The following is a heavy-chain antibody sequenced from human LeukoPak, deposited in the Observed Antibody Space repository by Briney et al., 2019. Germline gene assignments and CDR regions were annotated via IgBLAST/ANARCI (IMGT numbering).Heavy chain of an antibody. D-gene: IGHD1-1*01. CDR3: ARDSNWYDAFDI. V-gene: IGHV4-59*01. CDR1: GGSFSGYY. J-gene: IGHJ4*02. Sequence: PSETLSLTCAVYGGSFSGYYWSWIRQPPGKGLEWIGYIYYSGSTNYNPSLKSRVTISVDTSKNQFSLKLSSVTAADTAVYYCARDSNWYDAFDIWGQGTLVTVSS. CDR2: IYYSGST.